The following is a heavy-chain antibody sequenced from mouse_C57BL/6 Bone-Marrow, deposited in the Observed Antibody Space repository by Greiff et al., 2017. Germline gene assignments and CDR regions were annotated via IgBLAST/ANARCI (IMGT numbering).Heavy chain of an antibody. D-gene: IGHD1-1*01. J-gene: IGHJ3*01. V-gene: IGHV5-6*01. CDR2: ISSGGSYT. Sequence: EVMLVESGGDLVKPGGSLKLSCAASGFTFSSYGMSWVRQTPDKRLEWVATISSGGSYTYYPDSVKGRFTISRDNAKNTLYLQMSSLKSEDTAMYYCARWVYYYGSSYPFAYWGQGTLVTVSA. CDR1: GFTFSSYG. CDR3: ARWVYYYGSSYPFAY.